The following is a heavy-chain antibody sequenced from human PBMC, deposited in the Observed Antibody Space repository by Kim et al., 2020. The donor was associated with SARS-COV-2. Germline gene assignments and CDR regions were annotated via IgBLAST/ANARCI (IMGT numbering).Heavy chain of an antibody. V-gene: IGHV3-33*05. D-gene: IGHD3-10*01. Sequence: GGSLRLSCAASGFTFSSYGMHWVRQAPGKGLEWVAVISYDGSNKYYADSVKGRFTISRDNSKNTLYLQMNSLRAEDTAVYYCARDKGTTYYYGSGSYYKVPQFDYWGQGTLVTVSS. J-gene: IGHJ4*02. CDR3: ARDKGTTYYYGSGSYYKVPQFDY. CDR1: GFTFSSYG. CDR2: ISYDGSNK.